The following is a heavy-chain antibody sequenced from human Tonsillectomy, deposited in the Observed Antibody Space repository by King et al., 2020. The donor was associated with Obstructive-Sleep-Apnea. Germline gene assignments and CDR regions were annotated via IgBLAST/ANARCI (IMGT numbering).Heavy chain of an antibody. Sequence: QLVQSGAEVKKPGASVKVSFKASGYTFTSYYMHWVLQAPVQGLEWMGIINPSGGSTSYAQKFQGRVTMTRDTSTSTVYMELSSLRSEDTAVYYFAREMGQQSSDPYDYWGQGTLVTVSS. D-gene: IGHD6-13*01. CDR1: GYTFTSYY. V-gene: IGHV1-46*01. CDR2: INPSGGST. CDR3: AREMGQQSSDPYDY. J-gene: IGHJ4*02.